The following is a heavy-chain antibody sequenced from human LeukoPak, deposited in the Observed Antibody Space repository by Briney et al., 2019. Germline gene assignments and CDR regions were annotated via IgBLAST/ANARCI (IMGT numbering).Heavy chain of an antibody. CDR2: INHSGST. CDR3: ARGLITMVRGVIMAGYYFDY. V-gene: IGHV4-34*01. J-gene: IGHJ4*02. Sequence: SETLSLTCAVYGGSFSGYYWSWIRRPPGKGLEWIGEINHSGSTNYNPSLKSRVTISVDTSKNQFSLKLSSVTAADTAVYYCARGLITMVRGVIMAGYYFDYWGQGTLVTVSS. D-gene: IGHD3-10*01. CDR1: GGSFSGYY.